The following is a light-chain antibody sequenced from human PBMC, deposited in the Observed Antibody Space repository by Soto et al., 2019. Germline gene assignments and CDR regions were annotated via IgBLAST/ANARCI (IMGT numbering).Light chain of an antibody. CDR3: QQYNNWPPIT. J-gene: IGKJ5*01. Sequence: EIVMTQSPATLSVSPGERATLSCRASQSVGSKLVWYQQKPGQAPRLLIYGASTRATGIPARFSGSGSGTEFTLTITSLQSEDSAVYYCQQYNNWPPITFGQGTRLEMK. CDR2: GAS. CDR1: QSVGSK. V-gene: IGKV3-15*01.